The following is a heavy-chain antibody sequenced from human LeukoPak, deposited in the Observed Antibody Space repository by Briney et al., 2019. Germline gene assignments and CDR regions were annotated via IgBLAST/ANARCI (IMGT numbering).Heavy chain of an antibody. CDR3: ARMVPAGTHNY. CDR2: IYASGSN. V-gene: IGHV4-4*07. CDR1: GGSVNSYY. D-gene: IGHD2-2*01. J-gene: IGHJ4*02. Sequence: SETLSLTCTVSGGSVNSYYWSWIRQPAGKGLEWIGHIYASGSNDYNPSLKSRVTMSLDMAKNQFSLGLTSVTAADTAVYFCARMVPAGTHNYWGQGLLVTVSS.